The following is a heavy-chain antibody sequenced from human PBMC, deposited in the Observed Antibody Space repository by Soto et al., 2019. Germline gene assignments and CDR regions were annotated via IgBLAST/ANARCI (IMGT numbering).Heavy chain of an antibody. J-gene: IGHJ6*02. V-gene: IGHV4-30-4*01. CDR3: ARDLQYSSSWYWDPTSPDRSYYYYYGMDV. Sequence: SETLSLTCTVSGGSISSGDYYWSWIRQPPGKGLEWIGYIYYSGSTYYNPSLKSRVTISVDTSKNQFSLKLSSVTAADTAVYYCARDLQYSSSWYWDPTSPDRSYYYYYGMDVWGQGTTVTVSS. CDR1: GGSISSGDYY. D-gene: IGHD6-13*01. CDR2: IYYSGST.